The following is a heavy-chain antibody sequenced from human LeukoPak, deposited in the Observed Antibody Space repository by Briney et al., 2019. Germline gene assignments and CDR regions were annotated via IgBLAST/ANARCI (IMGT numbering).Heavy chain of an antibody. CDR3: AKAEIYDYVWGSYLVD. J-gene: IGHJ4*02. V-gene: IGHV3-53*01. CDR2: IYSGGST. D-gene: IGHD3-16*01. CDR1: GFTVSSNY. Sequence: GGSLRLSCAASGFTVSSNYMSWVRQAPGKGLEWVSIIYSGGSTYYADSVKGRFTISRDNSKNTLYLQMNSLRAEDTAVYYCAKAEIYDYVWGSYLVDWGQGILVTVSS.